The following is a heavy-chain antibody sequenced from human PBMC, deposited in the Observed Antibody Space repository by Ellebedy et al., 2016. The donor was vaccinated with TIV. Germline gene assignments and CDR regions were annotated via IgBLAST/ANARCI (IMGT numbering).Heavy chain of an antibody. D-gene: IGHD6-13*01. CDR2: INPNSGGT. V-gene: IGHV1-2*04. CDR1: AYTFTGNY. Sequence: AASVKVSCKASAYTFTGNYMHWVRQAPGQGLEWMGWINPNSGGTNYAQKFQGWVTMTRDTSISTAYMELSRLRSDDTAVYYCARSIAAAGSGAFDPWGQGTLVTVSS. CDR3: ARSIAAAGSGAFDP. J-gene: IGHJ5*02.